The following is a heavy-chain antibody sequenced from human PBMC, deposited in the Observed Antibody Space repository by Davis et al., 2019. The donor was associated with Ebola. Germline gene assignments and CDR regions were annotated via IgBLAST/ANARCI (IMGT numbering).Heavy chain of an antibody. D-gene: IGHD5-18*01. J-gene: IGHJ5*02. V-gene: IGHV1-18*01. Sequence: ASVKVSCKASVYTFPPYVLIWVRQAPGQGLEWMGWISAYNGNTNYAQKLQGRVTMTTDTSTSTAYMELRSLRSDDTAVYYCARGRGYSYGQNWFDPWGQGTLVTVSS. CDR2: ISAYNGNT. CDR1: VYTFPPYV. CDR3: ARGRGYSYGQNWFDP.